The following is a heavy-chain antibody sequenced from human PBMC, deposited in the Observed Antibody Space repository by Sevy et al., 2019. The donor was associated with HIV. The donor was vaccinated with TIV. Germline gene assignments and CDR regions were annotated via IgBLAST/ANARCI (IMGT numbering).Heavy chain of an antibody. D-gene: IGHD3-22*01. Sequence: GGSLRLSCAASGFTFDDYGMSWVRQAPGKGLEWVSGINWNGGSISYTDSVRGRFTISRDNAKNSLYLQMNSLRAEDTAFYYCARSGDDSSGFYYCWFDPWGQGTLVTVS. CDR1: GFTFDDYG. V-gene: IGHV3-20*04. CDR3: ARSGDDSSGFYYCWFDP. CDR2: INWNGGSI. J-gene: IGHJ5*02.